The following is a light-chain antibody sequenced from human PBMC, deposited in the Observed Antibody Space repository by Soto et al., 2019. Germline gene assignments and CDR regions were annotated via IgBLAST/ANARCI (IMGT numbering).Light chain of an antibody. CDR3: QQYSNWPSWT. V-gene: IGKV3-15*01. Sequence: IALTQSPGTVPLSPVERVRLSLRPGQSISFNLASYHQKPAQAPRPLIYLASTRAAAIPARFSGSGSGTEFTLTTSSLQSEDSAIYYCQQYSNWPSWTFGQGTKVDIK. J-gene: IGKJ1*01. CDR1: QSISFN. CDR2: LAS.